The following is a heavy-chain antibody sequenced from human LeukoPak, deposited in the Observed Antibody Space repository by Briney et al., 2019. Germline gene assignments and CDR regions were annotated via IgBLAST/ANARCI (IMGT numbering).Heavy chain of an antibody. D-gene: IGHD3-10*01. Sequence: SGESLKISCKGSGYSFTSYWIGWVRQMPGKGLEWMGIIYPGDSDTRYSPSFQGQVTISADKSISTAYLQWSSLKASDTAMYYCARGNMVRGVVNWFDPWGQGTLVTVSS. CDR1: GYSFTSYW. V-gene: IGHV5-51*01. J-gene: IGHJ5*02. CDR2: IYPGDSDT. CDR3: ARGNMVRGVVNWFDP.